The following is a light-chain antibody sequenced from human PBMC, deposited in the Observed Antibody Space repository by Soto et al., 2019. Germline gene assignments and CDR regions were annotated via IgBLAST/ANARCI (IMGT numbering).Light chain of an antibody. Sequence: IVMTQSPATLSVSPGEGATLSCRASQSVSSNLAWYQQKPGQAPRLLLYGVSRRATGIPDRFSGSGSGTDFTLTISRLEPEDFAVYYCQHLDKFGQGTKVDIK. CDR1: QSVSSN. J-gene: IGKJ2*01. CDR3: QHLDK. V-gene: IGKV3D-15*01. CDR2: GVS.